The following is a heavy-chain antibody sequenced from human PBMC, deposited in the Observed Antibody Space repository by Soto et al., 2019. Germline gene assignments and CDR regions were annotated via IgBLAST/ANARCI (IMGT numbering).Heavy chain of an antibody. D-gene: IGHD4-17*01. Sequence: TSETLSLTCTVSGGSISSGGYYWSWIRQHPGKGLEWIGYIYYSGSTYYNPPLKSRVTISVDTSKNQFSLKLSSVTAADTAVYYCASADYGDYSYYFDYWGQGTLVTVSS. CDR3: ASADYGDYSYYFDY. J-gene: IGHJ4*02. V-gene: IGHV4-31*03. CDR2: IYYSGST. CDR1: GGSISSGGYY.